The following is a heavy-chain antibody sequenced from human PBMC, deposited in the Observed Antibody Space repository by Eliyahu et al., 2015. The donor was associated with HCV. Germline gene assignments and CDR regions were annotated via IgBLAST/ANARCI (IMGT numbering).Heavy chain of an antibody. Sequence: NTNYNPSLKSRVTISVDTSKNQFSLKLSSVTAADTAVYYCARCPRSFSSSWSGGNWFDPWGQGTLVTVSS. V-gene: IGHV4-34*01. CDR2: NT. D-gene: IGHD6-13*01. CDR3: ARCPRSFSSSWSGGNWFDP. J-gene: IGHJ5*02.